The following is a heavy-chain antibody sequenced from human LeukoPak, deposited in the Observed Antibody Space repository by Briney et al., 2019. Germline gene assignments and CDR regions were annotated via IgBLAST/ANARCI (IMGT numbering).Heavy chain of an antibody. D-gene: IGHD3-10*01. V-gene: IGHV4-4*02. CDR1: GGSISSSNW. J-gene: IGHJ4*02. Sequence: KASETLSLTCAVSGGSISSSNWWSWVRQPPGKGLEWIGEIYHSGSTNYNPSLKSRVTISVDKSKNQFSLKLSSVTAADTAVYYCARRVLWFGESLRGYFDYWGQGTLVTVSS. CDR2: IYHSGST. CDR3: ARRVLWFGESLRGYFDY.